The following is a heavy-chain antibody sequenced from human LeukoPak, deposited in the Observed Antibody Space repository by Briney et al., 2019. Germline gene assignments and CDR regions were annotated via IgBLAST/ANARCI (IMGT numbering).Heavy chain of an antibody. V-gene: IGHV1-8*01. CDR1: GYTSTSYD. Sequence: ASVKVSCKASGYTSTSYDFNWVRQATGQRPEWMGWMSPNSGDTGYAQKFQDRVTMTRNTSISTAYMELSSLRSDDTAVYYCARGPPNWGYDYWGPGTLVTVSS. J-gene: IGHJ4*02. D-gene: IGHD7-27*01. CDR2: MSPNSGDT. CDR3: ARGPPNWGYDY.